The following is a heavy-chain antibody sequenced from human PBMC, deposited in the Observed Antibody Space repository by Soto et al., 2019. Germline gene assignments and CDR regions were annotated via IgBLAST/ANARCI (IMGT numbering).Heavy chain of an antibody. CDR3: GRTNRGGCGISGHVHREH. V-gene: IGHV3-33*01. CDR1: GFNFNIYL. CDR2: SWHDEIYI. D-gene: IGHD5-12*01. J-gene: IGHJ1*01. Sequence: PGGSLRLSCAASGFNFNIYLMHWVRQAPGKGLEWVAFSWHDEIYIYYGDSVRGRFTISRDNSKSTLYLHMTDLRAEDTAVYYCGRTNRGGCGISGHVHREHWGEGSQVTVSX.